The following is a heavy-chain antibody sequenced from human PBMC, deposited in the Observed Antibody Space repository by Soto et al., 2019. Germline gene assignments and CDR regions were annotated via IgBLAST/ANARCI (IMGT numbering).Heavy chain of an antibody. CDR3: ALASSCAYDSCAFDL. D-gene: IGHD3-16*01. J-gene: IGHJ5*02. CDR2: IYYTGST. V-gene: IGHV4-61*01. Sequence: SETLSLTCAVSGGSVSATNRWSWIRQPPGKGLEWIGFIYYTGSTNYNPSLKSRVTLSLDTSKNQFSLKLSSVTAADTAVYYCALASSCAYDSCAFDLWGQGTLVTVSS. CDR1: GGSVSATNR.